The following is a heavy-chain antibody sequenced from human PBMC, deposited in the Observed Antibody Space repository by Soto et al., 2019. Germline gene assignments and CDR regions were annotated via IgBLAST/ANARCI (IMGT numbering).Heavy chain of an antibody. CDR3: ARDLRNYCSGGSCYLGYYFDY. CDR1: GGSFSGYY. V-gene: IGHV4-34*01. Sequence: QVQLQQWGAGLLKPSETLSLTCAVYGGSFSGYYWSWIRQPPGKGLEWIGEINHSGSTNYNPSLKSRVTISVDTSKTQFSLKLSSVTAADTAVYYCARDLRNYCSGGSCYLGYYFDYWGQGTLVTVSS. D-gene: IGHD2-15*01. J-gene: IGHJ4*02. CDR2: INHSGST.